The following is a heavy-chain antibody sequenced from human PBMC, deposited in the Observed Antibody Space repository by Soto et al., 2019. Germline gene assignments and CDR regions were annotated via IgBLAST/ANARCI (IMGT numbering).Heavy chain of an antibody. Sequence: SETLSLTCTVSGGSISSYYWSWIRQPPGKGLEWIGYIYYSGSTNYNPSLKSRVTISVDTSKNQFSLKLSSVTAADTAVYYCARRARYCSSTSCKNWFDPWGQGTLVTVSS. J-gene: IGHJ5*02. CDR1: GGSISSYY. V-gene: IGHV4-59*08. D-gene: IGHD2-2*01. CDR2: IYYSGST. CDR3: ARRARYCSSTSCKNWFDP.